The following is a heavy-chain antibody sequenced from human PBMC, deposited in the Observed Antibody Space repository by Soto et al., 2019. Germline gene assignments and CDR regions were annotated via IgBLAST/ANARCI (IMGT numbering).Heavy chain of an antibody. D-gene: IGHD2-21*02. CDR3: AYSLYCGGDCSFDY. CDR1: GGTFSSYA. CDR2: IIPIFGTA. V-gene: IGHV1-69*01. Sequence: QVQLVQSGAEVKKPGSSVKVSCKASGGTFSSYAISWVRQAPGQGLEWMGGIIPIFGTANYAQKLQGRVTITADESTSTAYMELSRLRSEDTAVYYCAYSLYCGGDCSFDYWGQGTLVTVSS. J-gene: IGHJ4*02.